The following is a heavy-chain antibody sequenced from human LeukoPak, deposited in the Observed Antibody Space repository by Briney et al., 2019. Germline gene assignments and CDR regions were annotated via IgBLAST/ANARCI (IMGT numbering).Heavy chain of an antibody. J-gene: IGHJ4*02. V-gene: IGHV3-23*01. D-gene: IGHD7-27*01. Sequence: GGSLRLSCAASGFTFSTYAMSWVRQASGKGLEWVSFISDSGGSTYSADSVRGRFTISRDNSKNTLYLQMNSLRAEDTALYYCAKDARLGLDYWGQGTLVTVSS. CDR3: AKDARLGLDY. CDR2: ISDSGGST. CDR1: GFTFSTYA.